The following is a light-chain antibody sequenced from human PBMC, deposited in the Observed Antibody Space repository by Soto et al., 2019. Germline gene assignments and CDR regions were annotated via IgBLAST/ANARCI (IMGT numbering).Light chain of an antibody. J-gene: IGLJ2*01. Sequence: QSVLTQPPSVSGAPGQRVSISCTGSNSNIGAGSEVHWYQQVPGTAPELLIYGNNNRPSGVPDRFSASKSATSASLAITGLQPEDEADYYCQSSDSSLSGSKVFGGGTKLTVL. CDR3: QSSDSSLSGSKV. CDR2: GNN. CDR1: NSNIGAGSE. V-gene: IGLV1-40*01.